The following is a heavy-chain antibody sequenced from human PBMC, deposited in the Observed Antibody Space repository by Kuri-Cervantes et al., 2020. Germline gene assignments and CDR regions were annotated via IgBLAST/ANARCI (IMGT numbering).Heavy chain of an antibody. J-gene: IGHJ6*02. CDR3: ARGISGRDINQRYYYYGMDV. V-gene: IGHV3-66*01. D-gene: IGHD5-12*01. CDR1: GFTVSSNY. Sequence: GESLKSSCAASGFTVSSNYMSWVRQAPGKGLVWVSVIYSGGSTYYADSVGGRFTISRDNSKNTLYLQINSLRAEDTAVYYCARGISGRDINQRYYYYGMDVWGQGTTVTVSS. CDR2: IYSGGST.